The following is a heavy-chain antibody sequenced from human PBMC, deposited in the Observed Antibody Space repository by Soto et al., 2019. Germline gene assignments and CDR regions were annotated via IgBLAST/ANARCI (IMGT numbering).Heavy chain of an antibody. Sequence: PGGSLRLSCAASGFTFSDYYMSWIRQAPGKGLEWVSNINRNGSAKYYVDSVKGRFNISRDNAKNSLYLQMNSLRAEDTAVYYCARVAYSYGPLDYWGQGTLVTVSS. V-gene: IGHV3-11*01. CDR2: INRNGSAK. D-gene: IGHD5-18*01. CDR1: GFTFSDYY. J-gene: IGHJ4*02. CDR3: ARVAYSYGPLDY.